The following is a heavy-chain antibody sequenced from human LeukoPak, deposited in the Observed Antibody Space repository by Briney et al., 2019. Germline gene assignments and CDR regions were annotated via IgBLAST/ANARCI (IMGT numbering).Heavy chain of an antibody. J-gene: IGHJ4*02. CDR3: ARDLASFAY. V-gene: IGHV3-21*01. CDR2: ISSSSSYI. Sequence: WGTLRLSCTASGVTISSYSRNWIRQAPGKGLEWISSISSSSSYIYYADPVKGRFTISRANATTSLYLQMTSLRAEDTAVYYCARDLASFAYWGQGTLVTASS. CDR1: GVTISSYS.